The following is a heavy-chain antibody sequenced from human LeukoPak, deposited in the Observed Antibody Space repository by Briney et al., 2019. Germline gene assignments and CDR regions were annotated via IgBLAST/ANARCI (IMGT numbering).Heavy chain of an antibody. CDR3: ARDRVKYCSSTSCLGVGDYYYYYMDV. CDR1: GGTFSSYA. V-gene: IGHV1-69*13. Sequence: SVKVSCKASGGTFSSYAISWVRQAPGQGLEWMGGIIPIFGTANYAQKFQGRVTITADESTSTAYIELSSLRSEDTAVYYCARDRVKYCSSTSCLGVGDYYYYYMDVWGKGTTVTVSS. CDR2: IIPIFGTA. D-gene: IGHD2-2*01. J-gene: IGHJ6*03.